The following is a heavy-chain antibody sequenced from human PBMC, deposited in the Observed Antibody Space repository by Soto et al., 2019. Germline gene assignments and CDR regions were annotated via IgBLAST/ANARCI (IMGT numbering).Heavy chain of an antibody. Sequence: PSETLSLTCAVSGGSISSGGYSWSWIRQPPGKGMEWIGYIYHSGSTYNNTSLKSRVTISVKQSSVTAADTAVYYCARGRQQLVNHDAFDIWGQGTMVTVSS. CDR1: GGSISSGGYS. CDR2: IYHSGST. CDR3: ARGRQQLVNHDAFDI. V-gene: IGHV4-30-2*01. D-gene: IGHD6-13*01. J-gene: IGHJ3*02.